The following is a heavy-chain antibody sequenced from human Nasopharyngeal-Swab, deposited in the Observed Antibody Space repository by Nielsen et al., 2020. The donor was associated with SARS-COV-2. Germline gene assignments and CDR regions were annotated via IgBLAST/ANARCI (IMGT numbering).Heavy chain of an antibody. V-gene: IGHV1-69*06. CDR2: IIPIFGTA. Sequence: SVKVSCKASGGTFSSSAISWVRQAPGQGLEWMGGIIPIFGTANYAQKFQGRVTITADKSTSTAYMELSSLRSEDTAVYYCARGDTIFGKGSYDAFDIWGQGTMVTVSS. CDR3: ARGDTIFGKGSYDAFDI. D-gene: IGHD3-3*01. J-gene: IGHJ3*02. CDR1: GGTFSSSA.